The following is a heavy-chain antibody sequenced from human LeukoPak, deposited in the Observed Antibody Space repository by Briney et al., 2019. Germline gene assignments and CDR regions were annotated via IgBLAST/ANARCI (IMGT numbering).Heavy chain of an antibody. J-gene: IGHJ4*02. Sequence: GGSLRLSCAASGFTFSSYSMNWVRQAPGKGLEWVSYISSSSSYIYYADSVKGRLTISRDNAKNSLYLQMNSLRAEDTAVYYCARESAADFDYWGQGTLVSVSS. CDR3: ARESAADFDY. CDR1: GFTFSSYS. V-gene: IGHV3-21*01. CDR2: ISSSSSYI.